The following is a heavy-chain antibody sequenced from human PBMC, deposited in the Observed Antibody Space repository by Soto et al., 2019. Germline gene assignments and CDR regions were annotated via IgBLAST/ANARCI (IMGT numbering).Heavy chain of an antibody. CDR1: GFTFKSYT. CDR2: ISYDGSNK. J-gene: IGHJ4*02. V-gene: IGHV3-30-3*01. D-gene: IGHD3-10*02. CDR3: VGASMWTGKGLEY. Sequence: PGGSLRLSCATSGFTFKSYTLHWVRQTSGRGLQWVAVISYDGSNKYYADSVRGRFTISRDNSNSTLYLQMNSLRADDSAVYYCVGASMWTGKGLEYWGQGALVT.